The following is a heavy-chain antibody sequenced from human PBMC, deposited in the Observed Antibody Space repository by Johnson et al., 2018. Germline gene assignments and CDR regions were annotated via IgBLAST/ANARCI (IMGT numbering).Heavy chain of an antibody. CDR2: ISSSGSTI. D-gene: IGHD3-22*01. CDR1: GFTFSDYY. J-gene: IGHJ1*01. Sequence: QVQLVESGGGLVKPGGSLRLSCAASGFTFSDYYMSWIRQAPGQGLEWVSYISSSGSTIYYADSVKGRFTISRANAKNALYLQMNSLGAEDTAVYYCARDVPDSSGYSFQHCGQGTLVTVSS. CDR3: ARDVPDSSGYSFQH. V-gene: IGHV3-11*04.